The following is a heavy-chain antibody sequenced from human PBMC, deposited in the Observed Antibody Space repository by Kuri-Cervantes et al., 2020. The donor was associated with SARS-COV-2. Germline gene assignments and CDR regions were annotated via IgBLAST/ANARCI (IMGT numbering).Heavy chain of an antibody. CDR1: GFTFSSYA. D-gene: IGHD6-19*01. Sequence: GESLKISCAASGFTFSSYAMHWVRQAPGKGLEWVAVISYDGSNKYYADSVKGRFTISRDNSKNTLYLQMNSLRAEDTAVYYCARDIVRYSSVGTYFDYWGQGTLVTVSS. CDR3: ARDIVRYSSVGTYFDY. V-gene: IGHV3-30-3*01. J-gene: IGHJ4*02. CDR2: ISYDGSNK.